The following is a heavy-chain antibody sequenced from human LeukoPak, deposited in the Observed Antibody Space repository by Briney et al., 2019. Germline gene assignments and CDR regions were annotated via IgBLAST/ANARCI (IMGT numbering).Heavy chain of an antibody. CDR2: INHSGST. CDR3: ARIDPGRWLQFLWYFDL. J-gene: IGHJ2*01. V-gene: IGHV4-34*01. Sequence: SETLSLTCAVDGGSFSGYYWSWIRQPPGKGLEWIGEINHSGSTNYNPSLKSRVTISVDTSKNQFSLKLSSVTAADTAVYYCARIDPGRWLQFLWYFDLWGRGTLVTVSS. D-gene: IGHD5-24*01. CDR1: GGSFSGYY.